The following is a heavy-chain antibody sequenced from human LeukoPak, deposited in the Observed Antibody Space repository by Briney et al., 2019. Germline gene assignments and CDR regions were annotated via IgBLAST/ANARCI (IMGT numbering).Heavy chain of an antibody. V-gene: IGHV1-2*07. CDR3: ANEDRRHGGQYQIGP. CDR1: GYSFTDVY. D-gene: IGHD2-2*01. J-gene: IGHJ5*02. CDR2: INPNSGAT. Sequence: TVKLSCKTSGYSFTDVYIHGVRQAPGQGLEWTGWINPNSGATSSAHKFQGRVTMTRATSSTTVYLKVIRLPSRDPARYSCANEDRRHGGQYQIGPWGQGTLVTVSS.